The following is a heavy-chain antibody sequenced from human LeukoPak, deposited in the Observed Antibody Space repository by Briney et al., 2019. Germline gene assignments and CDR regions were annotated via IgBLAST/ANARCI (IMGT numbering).Heavy chain of an antibody. J-gene: IGHJ4*02. CDR2: INQDGSEK. D-gene: IGHD5-24*01. CDR1: GFTFPAYL. V-gene: IGHV3-7*01. CDR3: ARPRGNVEMATIPFDY. Sequence: GGSLRLSCVVSGFTFPAYLMTWVRQAPGKGLEWVANINQDGSEKYYVDSVKGRFTISRDNAKNSLYLQMNSLRAEDTAVYYCARPRGNVEMATIPFDYWGQGTLVTVSS.